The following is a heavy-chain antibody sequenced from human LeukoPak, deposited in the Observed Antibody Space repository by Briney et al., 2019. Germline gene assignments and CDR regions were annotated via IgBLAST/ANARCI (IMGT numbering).Heavy chain of an antibody. J-gene: IGHJ4*02. CDR2: IYPGDSDT. D-gene: IGHD1-26*01. CDR1: GYTFPSYW. V-gene: IGHV5-51*01. CDR3: ARLNSGNYSPADY. Sequence: RGESLKISCKGSGYTFPSYWIGWLRQMPGKGLEWVGIIYPGDSDTRYSPSFQGQVTISADKSISTAYLQWSSLKASDTAMYYCARLNSGNYSPADYWGQGTLVTVSS.